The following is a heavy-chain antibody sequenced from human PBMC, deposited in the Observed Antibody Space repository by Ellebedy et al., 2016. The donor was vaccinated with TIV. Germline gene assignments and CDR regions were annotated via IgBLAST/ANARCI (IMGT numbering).Heavy chain of an antibody. CDR2: TPHDGRDQ. J-gene: IGHJ3*02. V-gene: IGHV3-30*04. Sequence: GESLKISXATSGFVLSSYPMNWVRQAPGRGLEWVASTPHDGRDQSYAESVKGRFTISRDSFKKSIYLQMSSLRVEDTAVYFCARDGTTWHGGAFDIWGRGTTVTVSS. D-gene: IGHD1-7*01. CDR1: GFVLSSYP. CDR3: ARDGTTWHGGAFDI.